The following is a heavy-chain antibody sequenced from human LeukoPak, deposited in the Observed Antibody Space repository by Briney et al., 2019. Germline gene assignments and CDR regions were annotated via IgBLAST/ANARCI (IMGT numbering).Heavy chain of an antibody. J-gene: IGHJ4*02. CDR1: GFTFSSYT. CDR3: AKDRGRGVVVIRYYFDY. D-gene: IGHD3-22*01. V-gene: IGHV3-48*01. CDR2: IGGSSSTI. Sequence: PGGSLRLSCAASGFTFSSYTMNWVRQAPGKGLEWVSYIGGSSSTIYYADSVKGRFTISRDNAKNTLYLQMNSLRAEDTAVYYCAKDRGRGVVVIRYYFDYWGQGTLVTVSS.